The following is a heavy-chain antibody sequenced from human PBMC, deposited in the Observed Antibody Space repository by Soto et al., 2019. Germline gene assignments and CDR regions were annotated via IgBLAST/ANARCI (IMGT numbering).Heavy chain of an antibody. CDR1: GYTFTSYY. CDR2: LNPSGGST. D-gene: IGHD6-13*01. CDR3: ARFSGIAAAGRPYYYYGMDV. Sequence: GASVKVSCKASGYTFTSYYMHWVRQAPLQGLEWMGILNPSGGSTSSAQNFQGRVTMTRDPSTSTVYMELSSLRSEDTGVYYCARFSGIAAAGRPYYYYGMDVGGQGTTDTVSS. J-gene: IGHJ6*02. V-gene: IGHV1-46*01.